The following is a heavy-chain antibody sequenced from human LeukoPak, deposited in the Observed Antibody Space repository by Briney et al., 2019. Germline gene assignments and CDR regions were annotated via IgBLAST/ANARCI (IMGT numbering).Heavy chain of an antibody. D-gene: IGHD3-22*01. Sequence: ASVKVSCKVSGYTLTELSMHWVRQAPGKGLEWVGGFDPEDGETIYAQKFQGRVTMTEDTSTDTAYMELSSLRSEDTAVYYCATDLGPYYYDSSGYYSTDTWGQGTLVTVSS. CDR1: GYTLTELS. CDR2: FDPEDGET. V-gene: IGHV1-24*01. CDR3: ATDLGPYYYDSSGYYSTDT. J-gene: IGHJ5*02.